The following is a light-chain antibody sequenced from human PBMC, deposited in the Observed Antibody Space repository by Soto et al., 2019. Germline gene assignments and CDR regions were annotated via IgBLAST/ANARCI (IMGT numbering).Light chain of an antibody. CDR2: KAS. Sequence: DIQMTQSPSTLSASVGDRVTITCRASQTISIWLAWYQQKPGKAPNVLIYKASSLESGVPSRFSGSGSGTEFTLTISSLQPDDFATYSWQQYGGYPLTFGGGTKVEIK. J-gene: IGKJ4*01. CDR3: QQYGGYPLT. CDR1: QTISIW. V-gene: IGKV1-5*03.